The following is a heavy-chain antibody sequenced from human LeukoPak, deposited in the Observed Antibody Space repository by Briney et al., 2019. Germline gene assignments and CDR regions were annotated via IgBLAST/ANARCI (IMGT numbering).Heavy chain of an antibody. J-gene: IGHJ4*02. CDR2: LYYSGNT. CDR3: ARHGAFYYFDY. D-gene: IGHD3-16*01. CDR1: GGSISSYY. Sequence: SETLSLTCTVSGGSISSYYWSWIRQPSGKGLEWIGYLYYSGNTNYNPSLESRVTISVDTSKNQFSLKLSSVTAADTAVYYCARHGAFYYFDYWGQGTLVTVSS. V-gene: IGHV4-59*08.